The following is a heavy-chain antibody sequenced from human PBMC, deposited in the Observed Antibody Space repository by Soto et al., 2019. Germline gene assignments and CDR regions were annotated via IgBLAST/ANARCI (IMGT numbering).Heavy chain of an antibody. Sequence: SETLSLTCTVSGGSISSSSYYWGWIRQPPGKGLEWIGSIYYSGSTYYNPSLKSRVTISVDTSKNQFSLKLSSVTAADTAVYYCARLAVRGSYYMDAFDIWGQGTMVTVSS. D-gene: IGHD1-26*01. V-gene: IGHV4-39*01. CDR1: GGSISSSSYY. CDR2: IYYSGST. CDR3: ARLAVRGSYYMDAFDI. J-gene: IGHJ3*02.